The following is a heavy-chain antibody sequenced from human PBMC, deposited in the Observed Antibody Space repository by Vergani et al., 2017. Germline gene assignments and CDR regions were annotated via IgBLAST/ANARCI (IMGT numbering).Heavy chain of an antibody. CDR3: ARGGLYSFYYFMNV. CDR2: ISFNGLTV. V-gene: IGHV3-20*01. CDR1: GLRSDQFG. Sequence: EVELVDSGGKVVRPGGSLRLSCVASGLRSDQFGMMWVRQSPGKGPEWVAGISFNGLTVGYSESVEGRFTISRDNSKKSLFLQMSNVRAEDTASYHCARGGLYSFYYFMNVWGNGTTVKVSS. D-gene: IGHD2/OR15-2a*01. J-gene: IGHJ6*03.